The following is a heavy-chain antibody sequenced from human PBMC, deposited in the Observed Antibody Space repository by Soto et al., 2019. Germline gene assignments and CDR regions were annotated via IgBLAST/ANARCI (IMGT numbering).Heavy chain of an antibody. D-gene: IGHD2-8*02. J-gene: IGHJ4*01. CDR3: ARDMKGKYCPDY. V-gene: IGHV3-48*01. CDR1: GFSFSDYS. Sequence: EVQLVESGGGLVQAGGSLRLACAAAGFSFSDYSINWVRQAPGKGLEWVAYIGMGTQAKYYADSVKGRFTVSRDNDMNSLFLQMNSLRVEDTAVYYCARDMKGKYCPDYWGQGNLVTGSS. CDR2: IGMGTQAK.